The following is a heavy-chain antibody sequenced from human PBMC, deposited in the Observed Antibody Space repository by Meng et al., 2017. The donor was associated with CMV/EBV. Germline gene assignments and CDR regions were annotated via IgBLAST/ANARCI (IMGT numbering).Heavy chain of an antibody. V-gene: IGHV4-34*01. J-gene: IGHJ6*02. CDR3: ARTGYNPYYYYYYGMDV. CDR1: GGSFSGYY. Sequence: SETLSLTCAVYGGSFSGYYWSWIRQPPGKGLEWIGEINHSGSTNYNPSLKSRVTISVDTSKNQFSLKLSSVTAADTAVYYCARTGYNPYYYYYYGMDVWGQGTTVTVS. D-gene: IGHD1-14*01. CDR2: INHSGST.